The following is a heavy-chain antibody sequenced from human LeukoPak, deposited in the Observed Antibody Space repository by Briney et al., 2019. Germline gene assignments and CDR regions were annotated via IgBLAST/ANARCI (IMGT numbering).Heavy chain of an antibody. CDR2: IKQDGSEK. J-gene: IGHJ4*02. Sequence: GGSLRLSCAASGFTFSSYGMHWVRQAPGKGLEWVANIKQDGSEKYYVDSVKGRFTISRDNAKNSLYLQMNSLRAEDTAVYYCARDGAATEGILDYWGQGTLVTVSS. V-gene: IGHV3-7*01. CDR1: GFTFSSYG. CDR3: ARDGAATEGILDY. D-gene: IGHD2-15*01.